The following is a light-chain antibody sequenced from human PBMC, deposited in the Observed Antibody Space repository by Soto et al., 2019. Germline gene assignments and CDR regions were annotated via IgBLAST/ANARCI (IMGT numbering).Light chain of an antibody. J-gene: IGKJ4*01. CDR1: QSVSTN. CDR3: QQYNTWPPIT. V-gene: IGKV3-15*01. Sequence: EIVMTQSPATLSVSPGERATLSCRASQSVSTNLAWYQQKPGQAPRILIYGASTRATGIPARFSGSGSGTEFTLTISSLQSEDFAVYYCQQYNTWPPITFGGGTKVEI. CDR2: GAS.